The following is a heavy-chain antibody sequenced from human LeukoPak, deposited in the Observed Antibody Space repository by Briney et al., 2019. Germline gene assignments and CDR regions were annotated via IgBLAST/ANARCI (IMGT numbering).Heavy chain of an antibody. CDR3: AREYSSSSAYYYYYMDV. J-gene: IGHJ6*03. Sequence: PSQTLSLTCTVSGGSISIGSYYWSWIRQPAGKGLEWIGRIDTSGSTNYNPSLKSRVTISVDTSKNQFSLKLSSVTAADTAVYYCAREYSSSSAYYYYYMDVWGKGTTVTVSS. V-gene: IGHV4-61*02. CDR2: IDTSGST. D-gene: IGHD6-6*01. CDR1: GGSISIGSYY.